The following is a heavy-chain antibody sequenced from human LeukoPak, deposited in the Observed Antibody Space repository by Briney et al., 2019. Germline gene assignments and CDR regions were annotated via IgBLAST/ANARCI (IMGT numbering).Heavy chain of an antibody. Sequence: SETLSLTCTVSGGSISSSSYYWSWIRQPPGKGLEWIGYIYYSGSTNYKPSLKSRVTISVDTSKNQFSLKLNSVTAADTAVYYCARGGYYGSGNDFRFDPWGQGTLVTVSS. J-gene: IGHJ5*02. D-gene: IGHD3-10*01. CDR2: IYYSGST. CDR3: ARGGYYGSGNDFRFDP. CDR1: GGSISSSSYY. V-gene: IGHV4-61*01.